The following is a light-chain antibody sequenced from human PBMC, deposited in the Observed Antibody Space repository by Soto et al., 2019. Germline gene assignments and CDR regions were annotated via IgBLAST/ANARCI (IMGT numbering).Light chain of an antibody. J-gene: IGLJ1*01. CDR2: DVS. CDR3: SSYTSSSV. Sequence: QSMLTQPASVSGSPGQSITISCTGTSSDVGGYNYVSWYQQHPGKAPKLMIYDVSNRPSGVSNRFSGSKSGNTASLTISGLQAEDEADYYCSSYTSSSVFGTGTKLTVL. V-gene: IGLV2-14*01. CDR1: SSDVGGYNY.